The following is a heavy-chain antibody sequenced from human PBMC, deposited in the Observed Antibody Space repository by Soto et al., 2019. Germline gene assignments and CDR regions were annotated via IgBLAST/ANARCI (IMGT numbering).Heavy chain of an antibody. J-gene: IGHJ4*02. CDR3: ARQRNYFGAATYYNNFAY. V-gene: IGHV4-39*01. CDR1: GASINSGSYY. D-gene: IGHD3-10*01. CDR2: IYYSGST. Sequence: SETLSLTCAVSGASINSGSYYWGWIRQPPGQGLEWIASIYYSGSTYYNPSLKSRVTIFVDASKKQFSLKLSSVTAADTAVYYCARQRNYFGAATYYNNFAYWGKVTLVTVSS.